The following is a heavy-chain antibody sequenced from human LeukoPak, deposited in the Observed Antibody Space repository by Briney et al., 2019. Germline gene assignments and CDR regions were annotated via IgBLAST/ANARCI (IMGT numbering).Heavy chain of an antibody. CDR1: GFTFSSYG. V-gene: IGHV3-21*01. Sequence: GGSLRLSCAASGFTFSSYGMNWVRQAPGKGLEWVSSISSSSSYIYYADSVKGRFTISRGNAKNSLYLQMNSLRAEDTAVYYCARSIAARLSDYWGQGTLVTVSS. J-gene: IGHJ4*02. D-gene: IGHD6-6*01. CDR2: ISSSSSYI. CDR3: ARSIAARLSDY.